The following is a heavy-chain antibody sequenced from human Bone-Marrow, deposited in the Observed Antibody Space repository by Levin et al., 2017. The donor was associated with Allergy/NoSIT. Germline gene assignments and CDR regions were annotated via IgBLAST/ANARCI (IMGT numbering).Heavy chain of an antibody. V-gene: IGHV3-53*01. D-gene: IGHD5-12*01. J-gene: IGHJ4*02. CDR1: EFTVSNNY. Sequence: GGSLRLSCAASEFTVSNNYMSWVRQAPGKGLEWVSTIYSSGVTNYADSVKGRFIISRDRSKNTLYLQMNRLRDEDTAVYYCSGKTDSNPPGAYGGQGTLVTVSS. CDR2: IYSSGVT. CDR3: SGKTDSNPPGAY.